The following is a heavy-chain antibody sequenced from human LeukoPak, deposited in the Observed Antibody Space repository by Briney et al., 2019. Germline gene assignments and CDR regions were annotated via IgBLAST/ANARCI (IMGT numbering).Heavy chain of an antibody. CDR1: GFTFSNYW. V-gene: IGHV3-7*01. CDR3: AELGITMIGGV. CDR2: IKQDGSEK. Sequence: GGSLRLSCAASGFTFSNYWMSWVRQAPGKGLEWVATIKQDGSEKYYVDSVKGRFTISRDNAKNSLYLQMNSLRAEDTAVYYCAELGITMIGGVWGKGTTVTISS. D-gene: IGHD3-10*02. J-gene: IGHJ6*04.